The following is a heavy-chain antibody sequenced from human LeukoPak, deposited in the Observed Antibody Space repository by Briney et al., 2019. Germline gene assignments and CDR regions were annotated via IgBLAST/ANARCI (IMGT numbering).Heavy chain of an antibody. Sequence: TGGSLRLSCTASGFTFRAYWIRWVRQAPGRGLEWVASIKQDGSEKHYVDSVKGRFTISRENAKYSLYLQVNSLSAEDTAVYYCAGLAPVGVTGKDYFDYWGQGTLVTVSS. CDR1: GFTFRAYW. V-gene: IGHV3-7*01. CDR3: AGLAPVGVTGKDYFDY. CDR2: IKQDGSEK. D-gene: IGHD1-26*01. J-gene: IGHJ4*02.